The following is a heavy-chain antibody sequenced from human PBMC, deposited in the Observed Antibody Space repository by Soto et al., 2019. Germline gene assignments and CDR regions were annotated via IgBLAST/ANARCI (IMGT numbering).Heavy chain of an antibody. D-gene: IGHD4-17*01. CDR1: GGTFSSYT. V-gene: IGHV1-69*02. CDR2: IIPILGIA. Sequence: QVQLVQSGAEVKKPGSSVKVSCNASGGTFSSYTISWVRQAPGQGLEWMGRIIPILGIANYAQKFQGRVTSTADKSTSTAYMELSSLRSEDTDVYYCARLTTVVTPGIDYWGQGTLVTVSS. CDR3: ARLTTVVTPGIDY. J-gene: IGHJ4*02.